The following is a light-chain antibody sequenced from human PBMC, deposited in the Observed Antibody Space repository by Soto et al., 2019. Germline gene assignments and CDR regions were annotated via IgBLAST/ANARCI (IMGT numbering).Light chain of an antibody. CDR3: HQSYRAPHT. V-gene: IGKV1-39*01. CDR1: QTINNL. J-gene: IGKJ2*01. Sequence: DIQMTQSPSSLSASVGDRVTITCRASQTINNLLHWYQQKPGKAPKLLIYTSSSLEIGVPSRFSGSGSGTDFTLTITSLQPEDFASYFCHQSYRAPHTFGQGTKLEI. CDR2: TSS.